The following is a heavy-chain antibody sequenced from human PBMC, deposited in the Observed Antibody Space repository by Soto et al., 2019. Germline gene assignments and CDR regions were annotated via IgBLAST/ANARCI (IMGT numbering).Heavy chain of an antibody. Sequence: SETLSLTCTVSGGSISSGGYYWSWIRQHPGKGLEWIGYIYYSGSTYYNPSLKSRVTISVDTSKNQFSLKLSSVTAADTAVYYCARGISSLFDYWGQGTLVTVS. V-gene: IGHV4-31*03. J-gene: IGHJ4*02. CDR2: IYYSGST. D-gene: IGHD6-6*01. CDR3: ARGISSLFDY. CDR1: GGSISSGGYY.